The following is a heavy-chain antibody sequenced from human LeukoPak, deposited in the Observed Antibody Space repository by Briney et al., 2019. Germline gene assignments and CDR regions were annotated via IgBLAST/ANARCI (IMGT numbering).Heavy chain of an antibody. J-gene: IGHJ6*02. D-gene: IGHD2-15*01. V-gene: IGHV7-4-1*02. CDR2: INTNTGNP. CDR3: ARPYCNGGSRQRPPYGMDV. Sequence: GASVKVSCKASGYTFNSHSMNWVRQAPGQGLEWMGWINTNTGNPTYAQGFTGRFVFSLDTSVSTAYLQISSLKAEDTAVYYCARPYCNGGSRQRPPYGMDVWGQGTTVTVSS. CDR1: GYTFNSHS.